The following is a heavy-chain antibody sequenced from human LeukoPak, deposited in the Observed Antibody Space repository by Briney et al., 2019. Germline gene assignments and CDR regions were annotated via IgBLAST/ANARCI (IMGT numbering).Heavy chain of an antibody. CDR2: INTNTGNP. CDR1: GYSFTNYA. D-gene: IGHD3-3*01. J-gene: IGHJ4*02. Sequence: GASVKVSCKTSGYSFTNYAIDWVRQAPGRGLEWMGWINTNTGNPSHALDFTGRLVLSLDTSVSTAYLHLASLKAEDTAVYYCARIGYNTLDYWGQGTLVTVSS. V-gene: IGHV7-4-1*01. CDR3: ARIGYNTLDY.